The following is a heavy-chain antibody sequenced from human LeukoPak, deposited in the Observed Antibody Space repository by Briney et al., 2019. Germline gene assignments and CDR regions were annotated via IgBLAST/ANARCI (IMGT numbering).Heavy chain of an antibody. V-gene: IGHV1-18*04. CDR1: RYTFTGYY. CDR2: ISAYNGNT. D-gene: IGHD3-22*01. Sequence: ASVKVSCKASRYTFTGYYMHWVRQAPGQGLKWMGWISAYNGNTNYAQKLQGRVTMTTDTSTSTAYMELRSLRSDDTAVYYCARVYDSSGYVLNNDAFDIWGQGTMVTVSS. J-gene: IGHJ3*02. CDR3: ARVYDSSGYVLNNDAFDI.